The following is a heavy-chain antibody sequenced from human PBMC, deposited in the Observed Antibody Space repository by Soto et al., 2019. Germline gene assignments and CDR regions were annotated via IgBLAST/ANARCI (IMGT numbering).Heavy chain of an antibody. V-gene: IGHV3-7*01. CDR2: IKQDGSEK. CDR1: GFTFSSYW. D-gene: IGHD3-10*01. CDR3: ARGSPHGFGEYNY. J-gene: IGHJ4*02. Sequence: EVQLVESGGGLVQPGGSLRLSCAASGFTFSSYWMSWVRQAPGKGLEWVANIKQDGSEKYYVDSVKGRFTISRDNAKNSLYLQMNSLRAEDTAVYYCARGSPHGFGEYNYWGQGTLVTVSS.